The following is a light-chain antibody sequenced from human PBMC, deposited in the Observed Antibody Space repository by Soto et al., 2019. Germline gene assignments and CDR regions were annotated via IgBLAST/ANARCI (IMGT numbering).Light chain of an antibody. V-gene: IGKV3-20*01. CDR3: QQYGTSPGT. J-gene: IGKJ2*02. Sequence: EIVLTQSPGTLSLSPGDRATLSCRASQSVRSNFLAWYQQKPGQAPKLLISGASSRATGIPDRFSGSGSGTDFTITISRLEPEDCALYSCQQYGTSPGTFGQGTKLEIK. CDR2: GAS. CDR1: QSVRSNF.